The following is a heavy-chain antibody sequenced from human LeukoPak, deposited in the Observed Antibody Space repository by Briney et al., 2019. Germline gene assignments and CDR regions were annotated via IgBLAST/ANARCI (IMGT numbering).Heavy chain of an antibody. CDR1: GYTFTSYG. CDR2: ISAYNGNT. J-gene: IGHJ6*03. V-gene: IGHV1-18*01. Sequence: ASVKVSCKASGYTFTSYGISWVRQAPGQGLEWMGWISAYNGNTNYAQKLQGRVTMTTDTSTSTAYMELRSLRSDDTAVYYCARDLGVIAVAGPNYYMDVWGKGTTVTVSS. D-gene: IGHD6-19*01. CDR3: ARDLGVIAVAGPNYYMDV.